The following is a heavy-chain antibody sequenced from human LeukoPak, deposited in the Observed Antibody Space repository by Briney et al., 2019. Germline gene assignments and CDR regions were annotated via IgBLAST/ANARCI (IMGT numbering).Heavy chain of an antibody. CDR2: ISGSGGST. J-gene: IGHJ4*02. CDR3: AKASEADFDWLFHFDY. D-gene: IGHD3-9*01. V-gene: IGHV3-23*01. CDR1: GFTFSSYA. Sequence: QPGGSLRLSCAASGFTFSSYAMSWVRQAPGKGLEWVSAISGSGGSTYYADSVKGRFTISRDNSKNTLYLQMNSLRAEDTAVYYCAKASEADFDWLFHFDYWGQGTLVTVSS.